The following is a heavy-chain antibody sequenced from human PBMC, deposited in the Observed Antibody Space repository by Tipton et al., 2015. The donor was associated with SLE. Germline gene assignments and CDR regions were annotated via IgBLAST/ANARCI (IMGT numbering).Heavy chain of an antibody. V-gene: IGHV4-39*07. J-gene: IGHJ4*02. CDR2: IDNSGTT. Sequence: TLSLTCTVSGGSISSSSSYWGWIRQPPGEGLQWIGYIDNSGTTFHNPSLKSRVTMLIDTSKDQFSLRMNSVTAADTAVYFCARHYGSSFDFWGQGTLVTVSS. D-gene: IGHD6-13*01. CDR3: ARHYGSSFDF. CDR1: GGSISSSSSY.